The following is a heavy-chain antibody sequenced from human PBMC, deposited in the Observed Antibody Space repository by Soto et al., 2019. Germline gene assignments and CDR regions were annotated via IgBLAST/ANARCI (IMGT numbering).Heavy chain of an antibody. CDR3: AKDSWYFDL. Sequence: PGGSLRLSCEASGLIFTNFLMHWVRQFPGKGLVWVSRIDTSGSSTSYADSVKGRFTISRDNAKNTVSLQMNSLRAEDTGVYYCAKDSWYFDLWSQGSLVTVSS. V-gene: IGHV3-74*01. CDR2: IDTSGSST. CDR1: GLIFTNFL. J-gene: IGHJ4*02. D-gene: IGHD6-13*01.